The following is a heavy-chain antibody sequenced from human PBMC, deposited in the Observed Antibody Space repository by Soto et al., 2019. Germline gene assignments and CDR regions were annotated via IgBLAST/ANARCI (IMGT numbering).Heavy chain of an antibody. Sequence: EVQLVESGGDLVQPGGSLSLLCVASGFTFSNYWMHWVRQAPGKGLEWVSRINSDESSRAYADSVKGRFISSRDNDKNSLSLEMNSLRAEDTAVYYCARGIDFYFDLWGRGTLVTVSS. CDR1: GFTFSNYW. V-gene: IGHV3-74*01. J-gene: IGHJ2*01. CDR3: ARGIDFYFDL. CDR2: INSDESSR.